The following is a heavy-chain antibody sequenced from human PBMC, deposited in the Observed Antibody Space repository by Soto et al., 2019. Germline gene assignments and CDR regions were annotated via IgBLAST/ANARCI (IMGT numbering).Heavy chain of an antibody. Sequence: EVQLLESGGGLVQPGGSLRLSCAASGFTFSSYAMSWVRQAPGKGLEWVSAISGSGGSTYYADSVKGRFTISRDNSKNTLYLQMNSLRAEDTAVYYCAKGPSSGWYWGDYFDYWGQGTLVTVSS. CDR3: AKGPSSGWYWGDYFDY. D-gene: IGHD6-19*01. CDR1: GFTFSSYA. J-gene: IGHJ4*02. V-gene: IGHV3-23*01. CDR2: ISGSGGST.